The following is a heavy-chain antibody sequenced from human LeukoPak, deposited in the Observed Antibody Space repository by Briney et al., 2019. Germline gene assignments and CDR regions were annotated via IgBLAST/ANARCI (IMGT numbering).Heavy chain of an antibody. J-gene: IGHJ4*02. CDR1: GYTFTSYY. V-gene: IGHV1-46*01. Sequence: VASVKVSCKTSGYTFTSYYMHWMRQAPGQGLEWVGMINPNGGGTSSAQKFQGRVTMTRDTSTSTVYMDLSSLRSEDTAVYYCARELVEAELTGLSYYWGQGTLVTVSS. D-gene: IGHD1-7*01. CDR3: ARELVEAELTGLSYY. CDR2: INPNGGGT.